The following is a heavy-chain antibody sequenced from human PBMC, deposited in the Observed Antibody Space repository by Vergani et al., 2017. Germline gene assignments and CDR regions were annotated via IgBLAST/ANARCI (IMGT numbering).Heavy chain of an antibody. V-gene: IGHV4-38-2*01. J-gene: IGHJ4*02. CDR1: GYSISSGYY. D-gene: IGHD1-26*01. CDR3: ARRVSYYPFDY. Sequence: QVQLQESGPGLVKHSETLSLTCAVSGYSISSGYYWGWIRQPPGKGLEWIGSIYHSGSTYYNPSLKRRVTMSVDTSKSQFSLKLSSVAAADTAVYYCARRVSYYPFDYWGQGTLVTVSS. CDR2: IYHSGST.